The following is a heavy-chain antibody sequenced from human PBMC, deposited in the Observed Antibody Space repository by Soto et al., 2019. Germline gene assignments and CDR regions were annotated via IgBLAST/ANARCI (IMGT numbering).Heavy chain of an antibody. D-gene: IGHD5-18*01. J-gene: IGHJ4*02. CDR3: TRPRYGDYFDF. CDR2: IKDDGSQK. CDR1: GFDFRKFW. V-gene: IGHV3-7*01. Sequence: EVQLVESGGGLVQTGGSLRLSCAASGFDFRKFWMNWIRHVPGKGVEWVATIKDDGSQKFYVDSVRGRFSLSRDNGMNFLFLGMIRLRGGDTATYHCTRPRYGDYFDFWGQGAVVTVSS.